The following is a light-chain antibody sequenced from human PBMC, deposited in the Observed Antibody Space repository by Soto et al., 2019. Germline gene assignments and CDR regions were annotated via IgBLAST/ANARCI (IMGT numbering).Light chain of an antibody. CDR3: QHYKSYSRT. CDR2: DAS. V-gene: IGKV1-5*01. Sequence: DIQMTQFPSTLPASVGDRVTLTCRASQSISTWLAWYQQKPGKAPKLLIYDASSLESGVPSRFSGSGSGTEFTLTISSLQPDDFAIYYCQHYKSYSRTFGQGTKVETK. CDR1: QSISTW. J-gene: IGKJ1*01.